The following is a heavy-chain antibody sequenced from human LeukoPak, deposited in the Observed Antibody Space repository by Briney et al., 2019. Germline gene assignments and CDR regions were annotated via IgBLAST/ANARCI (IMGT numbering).Heavy chain of an antibody. V-gene: IGHV1-2*04. J-gene: IGHJ4*02. CDR3: ARVKNKITFGDRTLWY. CDR1: GYTFTGYY. Sequence: ASVKVSCKASGYTFTGYYMHWVRQAPGQGLEWMGWINPNSGGTNYAQKFQGWVTMTWDTSISTAYMELSRLRSDDTAVYYCARVKNKITFGDRTLWYWGQGTLVTVSS. D-gene: IGHD3-16*01. CDR2: INPNSGGT.